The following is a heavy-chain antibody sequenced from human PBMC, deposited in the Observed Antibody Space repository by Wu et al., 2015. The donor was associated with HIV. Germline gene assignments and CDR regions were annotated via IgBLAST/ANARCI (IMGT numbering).Heavy chain of an antibody. CDR3: ARSRAPMIVVVITPGVGAFDI. J-gene: IGHJ3*02. D-gene: IGHD3-22*01. CDR1: GGTFSSFS. CDR2: IIPLFGSA. V-gene: IGHV1-69*05. Sequence: QVQLVQSGAEVKKPGSSVKVSCKASGGTFSSFSVSWVRQAPGQGLEWMGGIIPLFGSAHSAQKFQDRLTVTTDDSTATVYMELNSLTSEDTAVYYCARSRAPMIVVVITPGVGAFDIWGQGTMVTVSS.